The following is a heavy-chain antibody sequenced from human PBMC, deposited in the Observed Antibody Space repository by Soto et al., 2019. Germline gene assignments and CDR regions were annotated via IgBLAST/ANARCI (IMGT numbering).Heavy chain of an antibody. V-gene: IGHV3-21*01. Sequence: WGSLRLSCAASGLTFSSYSMNWVRQAPGKGLEWVSSISSSSSYIYYADSVKGRFTISRDNAKNSLYLQMNSLRAEDTAVYYCARDRDYDILTGYYWPNNWFDPWGQGTLVTVSS. D-gene: IGHD3-9*01. J-gene: IGHJ5*02. CDR1: GLTFSSYS. CDR2: ISSSSSYI. CDR3: ARDRDYDILTGYYWPNNWFDP.